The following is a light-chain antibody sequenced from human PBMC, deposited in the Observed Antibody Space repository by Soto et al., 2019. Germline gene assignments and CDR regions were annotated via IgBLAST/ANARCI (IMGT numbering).Light chain of an antibody. CDR2: GNN. J-gene: IGLJ1*01. CDR3: QSYDSSLSGSEV. CDR1: SSNIGAGYD. Sequence: QSVLTQPPSVSGAPGQRVTISCTGSSSNIGAGYDVHYYQQLPGRAPKLLIYGNNNRPSGVPDRFSGSKSGTSASLAITGLRAEDEADYYCQSYDSSLSGSEVFGTGTKLTVL. V-gene: IGLV1-40*01.